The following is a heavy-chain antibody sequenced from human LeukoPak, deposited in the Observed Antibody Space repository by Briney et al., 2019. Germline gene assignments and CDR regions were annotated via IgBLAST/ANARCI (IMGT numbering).Heavy chain of an antibody. J-gene: IGHJ3*01. CDR2: INPNSGGT. V-gene: IGHV1-2*06. Sequence: ASVKVSCKASGYTFTSYYMHWVRQAPGQGLEWMGRINPNSGGTNYSQKFQGRVTMTRDTSIRTAYMELSRLRSDDTAVYYCARDTLESIAAADRWGQGTMVTVSS. CDR3: ARDTLESIAAADR. D-gene: IGHD6-13*01. CDR1: GYTFTSYY.